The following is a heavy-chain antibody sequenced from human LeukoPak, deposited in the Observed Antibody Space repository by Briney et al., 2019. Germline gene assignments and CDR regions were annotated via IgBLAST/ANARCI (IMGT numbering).Heavy chain of an antibody. D-gene: IGHD6-13*01. CDR2: IIPIHGIA. J-gene: IGHJ4*02. CDR3: VVVAAAGSRAFDY. Sequence: SVKVSCKASGGTFSSYAISWVRQAPGQGLEWMGRIIPIHGIANYAQKFQGRVTITADKSTSTAYMELSSLRSEDKAVFYCVVVAAAGSRAFDYWGQGTLVTVSS. CDR1: GGTFSSYA. V-gene: IGHV1-69*04.